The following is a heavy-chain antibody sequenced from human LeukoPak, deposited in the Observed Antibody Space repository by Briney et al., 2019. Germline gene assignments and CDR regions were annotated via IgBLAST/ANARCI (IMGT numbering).Heavy chain of an antibody. J-gene: IGHJ4*02. CDR3: AGLRNFAFDY. D-gene: IGHD1-14*01. V-gene: IGHV3-11*04. CDR2: ISTSGDKM. Sequence: GGSLRLSCVASGLTFTDSMSWIRQTPGKGLEWISYISTSGDKMLYAESVEGRFTISRDNARNSLYLQMDSLRAEVTAVYYCAGLRNFAFDYWGQGTLVTVSS. CDR1: GLTFTDS.